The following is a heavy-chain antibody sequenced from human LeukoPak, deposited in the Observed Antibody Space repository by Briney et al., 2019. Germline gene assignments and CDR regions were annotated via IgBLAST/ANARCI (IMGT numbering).Heavy chain of an antibody. Sequence: GGSLRLYCVASGFTFSDAWMSWVRQAPGKGLEWVGRIKSKTNGGTTDHAAPVKGRFTISRDDSKNTLYLQMNSLKTEDTAVYHCTTEIPVGTTSFPWGQGTLVTVSS. J-gene: IGHJ5*02. D-gene: IGHD1-14*01. V-gene: IGHV3-15*01. CDR1: GFTFSDAW. CDR2: IKSKTNGGTT. CDR3: TTEIPVGTTSFP.